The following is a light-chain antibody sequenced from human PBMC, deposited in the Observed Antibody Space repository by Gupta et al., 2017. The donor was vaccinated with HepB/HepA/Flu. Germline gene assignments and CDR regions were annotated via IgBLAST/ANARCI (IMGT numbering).Light chain of an antibody. CDR1: SSNIGSNA. J-gene: IGLJ2*01. V-gene: IGLV1-44*01. Sequence: QSVLTQPPSASGPPGQRVTISCSGSSSNIGSNAVNWYQQLPGTAPKLLIYSNNQRPSGVPDRFSGSKSGTSASLAISGLQAKDEADYYCAAWDDTLNGVVFGGGTKLTVL. CDR2: SNN. CDR3: AAWDDTLNGVV.